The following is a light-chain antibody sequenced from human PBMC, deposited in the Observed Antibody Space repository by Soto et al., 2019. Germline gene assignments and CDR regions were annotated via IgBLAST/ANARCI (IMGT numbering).Light chain of an antibody. CDR1: ASTIGRNY. V-gene: IGLV1-47*01. CDR3: AAWDDNLSGFYV. CDR2: RNS. Sequence: QSVLTQSPSASGTPGQRVTISCSGSASTIGRNYVYWYQQLPGTAPKLLIYRNSLRPSGVPDRFSGSKSGTSASLAISGLRSEDEADYYCAAWDDNLSGFYVFGDGTKVTVL. J-gene: IGLJ1*01.